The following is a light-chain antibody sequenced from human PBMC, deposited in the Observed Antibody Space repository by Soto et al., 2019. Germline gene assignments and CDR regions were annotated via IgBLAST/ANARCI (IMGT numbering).Light chain of an antibody. V-gene: IGKV2-28*01. CDR3: MQALQTPT. CDR1: QSLLHSNGYNY. J-gene: IGKJ4*01. CDR2: LGS. Sequence: DLVMTQSPLSLPVTPGEPASISCRSSQSLLHSNGYNYLDWYLQKPGQSLQLLIYLGSNRASGVPDRFSGSGSGTDFTLKISRVEAEDVGVYYCMQALQTPTFGGGTKVEIK.